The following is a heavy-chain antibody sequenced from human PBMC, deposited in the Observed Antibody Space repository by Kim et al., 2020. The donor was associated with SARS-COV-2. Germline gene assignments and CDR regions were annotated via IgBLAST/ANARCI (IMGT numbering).Heavy chain of an antibody. CDR2: IKSDGTNT. D-gene: IGHD2-15*01. V-gene: IGHV3-74*01. J-gene: IGHJ3*02. CDR1: GFTFSSSW. Sequence: GGSLRLSCAASGFTFSSSWMHWVRQVPGKGLVWVSRIKSDGTNTYYADSVKGRFTISRDNANNTLYLQMNSLGAEDTAVYYCTRGGGGPVAFDIWGQGTMVTVSS. CDR3: TRGGGGPVAFDI.